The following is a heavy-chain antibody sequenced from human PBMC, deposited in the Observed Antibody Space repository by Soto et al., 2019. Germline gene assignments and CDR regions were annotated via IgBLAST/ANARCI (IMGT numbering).Heavy chain of an antibody. J-gene: IGHJ6*02. CDR2: IVVGSGNT. Sequence: ASVKVSCKASGFTFTNSAIQWVRQARGQRLEWIGWIVVGSGNTNYAQKFQERLTITRDMSTSTAYMELSSLRSEDTAIYYCALMTGYYTPYCHLAFCGQGSSVPVSS. CDR1: GFTFTNSA. V-gene: IGHV1-58*02. D-gene: IGHD3-9*01. CDR3: ALMTGYYTPYCHLAF.